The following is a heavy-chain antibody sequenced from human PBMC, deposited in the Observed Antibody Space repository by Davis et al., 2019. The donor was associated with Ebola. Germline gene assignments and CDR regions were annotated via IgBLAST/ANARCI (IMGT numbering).Heavy chain of an antibody. J-gene: IGHJ6*02. CDR3: SRGMTTVTTFLYYYYGMDV. CDR1: GESFSGYF. V-gene: IGHV4-34*01. D-gene: IGHD4-17*01. CDR2: ITYSGST. Sequence: SETLSLTCAVEGESFSGYFWSWIRQSPEKGLEWVGQITYSGSTVYNPSLKSRVSISIDIIKKQIFLKLTSVTAADTAVYYCSRGMTTVTTFLYYYYGMDVWGQRTTVTVSS.